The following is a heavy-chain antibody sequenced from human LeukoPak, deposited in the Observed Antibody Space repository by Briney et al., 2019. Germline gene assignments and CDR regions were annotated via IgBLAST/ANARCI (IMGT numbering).Heavy chain of an antibody. CDR3: ARLYYYGMDV. CDR1: GGSISSYY. J-gene: IGHJ6*04. CDR2: IYYSGST. Sequence: SETLSITCTVSGGSISSYYWSWIRQPPGKGLEWIGYIYYSGSTNYNPSLKSRVTISVDTSKNQFSLKLSSVTAADTAVYYCARLYYYGMDVWGKGTTVTVSS. V-gene: IGHV4-59*01.